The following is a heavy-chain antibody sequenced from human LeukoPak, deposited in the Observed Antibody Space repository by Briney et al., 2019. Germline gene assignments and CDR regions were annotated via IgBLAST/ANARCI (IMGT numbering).Heavy chain of an antibody. CDR1: GFSFSDYF. V-gene: IGHV3-11*04. CDR3: ARATATYSVSPGALDI. J-gene: IGHJ3*02. CDR2: VSSSGSTK. D-gene: IGHD1-26*01. Sequence: GGSLRLSCAASGFSFSDYFMTWIRQAPGKGLEWISYVSSSGSTKYYADSVKGRFTISRDNAEKSLYLQMNSLRAEDTAIYYCARATATYSVSPGALDIRGKGTMVIVSS.